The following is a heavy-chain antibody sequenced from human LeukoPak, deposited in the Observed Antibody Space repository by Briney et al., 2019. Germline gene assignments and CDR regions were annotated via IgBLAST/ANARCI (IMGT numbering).Heavy chain of an antibody. J-gene: IGHJ4*02. CDR1: GFTFSSYG. Sequence: PGGPLRLSCAASGFTFSSYGMHWVRQAPGKGLEWVAVIWYDVSNKYYADSVKGRFTISRDNSKNTLYLQMNSLRAEDTAVYYCARGSRSPSGTYHYYFDYWGQGTLVTVSS. CDR3: ARGSRSPSGTYHYYFDY. D-gene: IGHD1-26*01. CDR2: IWYDVSNK. V-gene: IGHV3-33*01.